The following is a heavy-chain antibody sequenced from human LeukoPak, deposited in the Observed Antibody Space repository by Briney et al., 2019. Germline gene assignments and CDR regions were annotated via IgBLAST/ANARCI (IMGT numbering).Heavy chain of an antibody. CDR3: ARDRLPYYYDSSGCLQH. CDR1: GFTFSSYG. Sequence: GGSLRLSCAASGFTFSSYGMHWVRQAPGKGPEWVAVIWYDGSNKYYADSVKGRFTISRDNSKNTLYLQMNSLRAEDTAVYYCARDRLPYYYDSSGCLQHWGQGTLVTVSS. J-gene: IGHJ1*01. D-gene: IGHD3-22*01. V-gene: IGHV3-33*01. CDR2: IWYDGSNK.